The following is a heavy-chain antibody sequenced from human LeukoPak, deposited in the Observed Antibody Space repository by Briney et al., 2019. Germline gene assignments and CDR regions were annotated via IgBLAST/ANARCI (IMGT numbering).Heavy chain of an antibody. CDR3: ARMRYGYYFDY. D-gene: IGHD3-10*01. Sequence: GGSLRLSCAASGFSFSSYGMHWVRQAPGKGLEWVSYISSSSSTIYYADSVKGRFTISRDNAKNSLYLQMNSLRAEDTAVYYCARMRYGYYFDYWGQGTLVTVSS. CDR2: ISSSSSTI. CDR1: GFSFSSYG. V-gene: IGHV3-48*04. J-gene: IGHJ4*02.